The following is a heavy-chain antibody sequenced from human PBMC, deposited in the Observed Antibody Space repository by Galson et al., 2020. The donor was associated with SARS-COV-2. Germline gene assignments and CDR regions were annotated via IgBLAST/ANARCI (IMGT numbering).Heavy chain of an antibody. CDR2: VYTTGSS. D-gene: IGHD2-2*01. V-gene: IGHV4-61*09. J-gene: IGHJ5*02. Sequence: SETLSLTCTVSGGSISTDNYHWSWIRQPAGKGLEWIGQVYTTGSSNYNPSLDSRVTISLDTSKNDFSLRLTSVTAADTAVYFCAAYQLNGGGRCPWGQGTLVTVSS. CDR1: GGSISTDNYH. CDR3: AAYQLNGGGRCP.